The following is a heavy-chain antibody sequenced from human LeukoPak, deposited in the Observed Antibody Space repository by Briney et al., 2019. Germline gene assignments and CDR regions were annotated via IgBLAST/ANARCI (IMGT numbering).Heavy chain of an antibody. D-gene: IGHD2-8*02. CDR2: IYYSGST. V-gene: IGHV4-59*12. Sequence: SETLSLTCTVSGGSISSYYWTWIRQPPGKGLEWIGYIYYSGSTNYNPSLKSRVTISVDTSKNQFSLKLSSVTAADTAVYYCARGYWFYFDYWGQGTLVTVSS. CDR1: GGSISSYY. CDR3: ARGYWFYFDY. J-gene: IGHJ4*02.